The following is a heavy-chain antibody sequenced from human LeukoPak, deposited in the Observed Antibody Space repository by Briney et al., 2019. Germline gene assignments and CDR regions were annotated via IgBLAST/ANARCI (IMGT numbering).Heavy chain of an antibody. D-gene: IGHD2-15*01. CDR2: ISYHGNTA. CDR3: ARGSVGTPPPFDY. J-gene: IGHJ4*02. V-gene: IGHV3-30*04. CDR1: GFTFSSYA. Sequence: GGSLRLSCAAPGFTFSSYAMHWVRQAPGMGLDWVALISYHGNTAYYADSVKGRFTISRDSSTLYLQMHSLRIEDTAVYYCARGSVGTPPPFDYWGQGTLVTVSS.